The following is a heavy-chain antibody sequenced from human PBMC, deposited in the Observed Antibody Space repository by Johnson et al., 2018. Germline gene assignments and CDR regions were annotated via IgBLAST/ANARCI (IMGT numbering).Heavy chain of an antibody. J-gene: IGHJ6*03. CDR3: TTADDVNYYYYYYRDV. V-gene: IGHV3-15*07. D-gene: IGHD3-10*02. CDR1: GFTFNNVW. Sequence: VQLVQSGGGLVKPGGSLRLSCVASGFTFNNVWMNWVRQAPGKGLEWVGRIKSKTDGGTTDYAAPVKGRFTISRDDSKNTRYLQMNSLKTEDTAVYYCTTADDVNYYYYYYRDVWGKGTAVTVSS. CDR2: IKSKTDGGTT.